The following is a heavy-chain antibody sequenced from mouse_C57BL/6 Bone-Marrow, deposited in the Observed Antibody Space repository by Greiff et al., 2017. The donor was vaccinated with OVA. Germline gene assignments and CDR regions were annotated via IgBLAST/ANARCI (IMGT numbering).Heavy chain of an antibody. J-gene: IGHJ3*01. CDR1: GYSITSGYY. Sequence: EVQLVESGPGLVKPSQSLSLTCSVTGYSITSGYYWNWIRQFPGNKLEWMGYISYDGSNNYNPSLKNRISITRDTSKNQFFLKLNSVTTEDTATYYCARDGPNWDWFAYWGQGTLVTVSA. D-gene: IGHD4-1*01. CDR2: ISYDGSN. V-gene: IGHV3-6*01. CDR3: ARDGPNWDWFAY.